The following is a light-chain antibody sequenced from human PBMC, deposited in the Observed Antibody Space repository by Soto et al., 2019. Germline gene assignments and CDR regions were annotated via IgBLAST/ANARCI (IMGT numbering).Light chain of an antibody. Sequence: DIQMTQSPSSLSASLGDRVTITCRASQNIDNYLNWYQQKPGKAPKLLIYATSTLQSGVPSRFSGSGSGTEFTLTISSLQSEDFAVHYCQQYNNWPATFGGGTKVDI. CDR1: QNIDNY. CDR2: ATS. V-gene: IGKV1-39*01. J-gene: IGKJ4*01. CDR3: QQYNNWPAT.